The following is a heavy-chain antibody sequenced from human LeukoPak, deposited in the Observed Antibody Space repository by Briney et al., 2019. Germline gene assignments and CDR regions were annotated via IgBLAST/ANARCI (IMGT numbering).Heavy chain of an antibody. CDR2: ISSNGGST. CDR3: ARSDHLSIAAAGIFDY. Sequence: GGSLRLSCAASGFTFSSYAMHWVRQAPGKGLEYVSAISSNGGSTYYANSVKGRFTISRDNSKNTLYLQVGSLRAEDMAVYYCARSDHLSIAAAGIFDYWGQGTLVTVSS. V-gene: IGHV3-64*01. D-gene: IGHD6-13*01. J-gene: IGHJ4*02. CDR1: GFTFSSYA.